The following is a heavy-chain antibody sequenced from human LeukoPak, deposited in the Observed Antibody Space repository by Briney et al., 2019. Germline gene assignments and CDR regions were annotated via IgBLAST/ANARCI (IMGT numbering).Heavy chain of an antibody. CDR3: TTHNVVTTIHPPFDY. CDR1: GFTFSSYG. CDR2: IKSKIDGGTT. D-gene: IGHD2-21*02. V-gene: IGHV3-15*01. Sequence: SGGSLRLSCAASGFTFSSYGMHWVRQAPGKGLEWVGRIKSKIDGGTTDYAAPVAPVKDRFTISRDDSKNTLYLQMNSLKNEDTAVYYCTTHNVVTTIHPPFDYWGQGTLVTVSS. J-gene: IGHJ4*02.